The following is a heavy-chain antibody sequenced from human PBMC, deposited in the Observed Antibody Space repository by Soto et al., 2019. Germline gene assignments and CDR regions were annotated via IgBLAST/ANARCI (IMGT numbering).Heavy chain of an antibody. CDR2: ISAYNGNT. V-gene: IGHV1-18*01. CDR3: ARGRYGDY. CDR1: GYGFTTYG. Sequence: QVHLVQSGAEVKKPGASVKVSCKGSGYGFTTYGITWVRQAPGQGLEWMAWISAYNGNTNYAQKLQGRVTVTRDTSMSTAYTDLRSLRSDDTAVYYGARGRYGDYWGHGALVPVSS. D-gene: IGHD1-1*01. J-gene: IGHJ4*01.